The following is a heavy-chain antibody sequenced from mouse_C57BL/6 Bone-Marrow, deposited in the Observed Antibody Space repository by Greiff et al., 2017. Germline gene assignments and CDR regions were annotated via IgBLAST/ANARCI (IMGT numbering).Heavy chain of an antibody. D-gene: IGHD2-5*01. CDR2: IDPSDSYT. Sequence: QVQLQQPGAELVKPGASVKLSCKASGYTFTSYWMQLVKQRPGQGLEWIGEIDPSDSYTNYNQKFKGKATLTVDTSSSTAYMQLSSLTSEDSAVYYCARSAYYSNYVGNYLDDWGQGTTLTVAS. CDR1: GYTFTSYW. V-gene: IGHV1-50*01. J-gene: IGHJ2*01. CDR3: ARSAYYSNYVGNYLDD.